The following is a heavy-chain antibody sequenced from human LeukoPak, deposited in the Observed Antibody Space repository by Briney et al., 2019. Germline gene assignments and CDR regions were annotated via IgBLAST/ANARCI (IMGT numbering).Heavy chain of an antibody. CDR2: MNPNSGNT. CDR1: GYTFTSYD. D-gene: IGHD3-3*01. J-gene: IGHJ6*02. V-gene: IGHV1-8*01. Sequence: ASVTVSCTASGYTFTSYDINWVRQATGQGLEWMGWMNPNSGNTGYAQKFQGRVTMTRNTSISTAYMELSSLRSEDTAVYYCARGGNYDFWSGYYYYGMDVWGQGTMVTVSS. CDR3: ARGGNYDFWSGYYYYGMDV.